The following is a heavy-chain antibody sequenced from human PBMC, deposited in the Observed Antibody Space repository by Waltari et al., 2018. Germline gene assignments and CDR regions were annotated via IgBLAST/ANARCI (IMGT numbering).Heavy chain of an antibody. CDR3: ARGSSGYYY. CDR2: IYHSGSS. J-gene: IGHJ4*02. CDR1: GYSISSGYY. Sequence: QVQLQESGPGLVKPSETLSLTCAVSGYSISSGYYWGWIRQPPGKGLEWIGSIYHSGSSYYNPALKSRVTISVDTSKNQFSLMLSSVTAADTAVYYCARGSSGYYYWGQGTLVTVSS. V-gene: IGHV4-38-2*01. D-gene: IGHD3-22*01.